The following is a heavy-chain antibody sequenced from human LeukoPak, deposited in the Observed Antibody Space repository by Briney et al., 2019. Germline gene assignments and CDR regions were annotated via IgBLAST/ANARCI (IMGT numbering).Heavy chain of an antibody. CDR2: IWYDGSNK. Sequence: PGGALRLSCAASGFTFSSYGMHWVRQAPGKGREWVADIWYDGSNKYYADSVKGRFTISRDNSKNTLYLQMNSLRAEDTAVYYGARERSTVAPPQLFHYWGQGTLVTVSS. CDR1: GFTFSSYG. J-gene: IGHJ4*02. V-gene: IGHV3-33*01. D-gene: IGHD4-23*01. CDR3: ARERSTVAPPQLFHY.